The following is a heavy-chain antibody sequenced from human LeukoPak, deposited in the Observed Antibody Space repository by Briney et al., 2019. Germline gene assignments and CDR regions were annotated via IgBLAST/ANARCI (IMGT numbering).Heavy chain of an antibody. CDR3: ANLAIAAAGTDFDY. Sequence: ASVKVSCKASGYTFTSYGISWVRQAPGQGLEWMGWISAYNGNTNYAQKLQGRVTMTTDTSTSTAYMELRSLRSDDTAVYYCANLAIAAAGTDFDYWGQGTLVTVSS. CDR1: GYTFTSYG. V-gene: IGHV1-18*01. CDR2: ISAYNGNT. D-gene: IGHD6-13*01. J-gene: IGHJ4*02.